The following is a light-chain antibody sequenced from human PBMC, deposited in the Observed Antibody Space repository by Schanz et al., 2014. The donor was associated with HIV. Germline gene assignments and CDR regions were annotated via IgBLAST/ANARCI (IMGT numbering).Light chain of an antibody. Sequence: QSALTQPASVSGSLGQSITISCTGTSGDVGRYDYPSWYQQHPGKAPQLMIYEVSKRPSGVPDRFSGSKSGNTASLTVSGLQAEDEADYYCSSHAGSDNFGIFGGGTKLTVL. CDR1: SGDVGRYDY. V-gene: IGLV2-8*01. CDR2: EVS. J-gene: IGLJ2*01. CDR3: SSHAGSDNFGI.